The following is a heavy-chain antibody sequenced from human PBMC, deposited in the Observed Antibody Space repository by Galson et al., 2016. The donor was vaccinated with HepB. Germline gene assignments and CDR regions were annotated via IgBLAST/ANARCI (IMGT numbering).Heavy chain of an antibody. D-gene: IGHD1-1*01. CDR3: ARRGTGKNWFDP. CDR1: GGFISGSSYY. J-gene: IGHJ5*02. V-gene: IGHV4-39*01. Sequence: ETLSLTCTVSGGFISGSSYYWGWVRQPPGKGLECIGIIYYAGRTYYNPSLKSRVTISVDTSKNQFSLNLNSVTVADTAVYYCARRGTGKNWFDPWGQGTLVTVS. CDR2: IYYAGRT.